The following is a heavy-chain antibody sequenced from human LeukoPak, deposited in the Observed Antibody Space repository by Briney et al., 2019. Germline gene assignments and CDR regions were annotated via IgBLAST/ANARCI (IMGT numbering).Heavy chain of an antibody. D-gene: IGHD2-21*02. CDR3: ARDPAYYGGDCYSVYRDAFDI. Sequence: GGSLRLSCAASGFTFSSHWMHWVRQGPGKGLAWVSSISSSSSYIYYADSVRGRFTISRDNAKNSLYLQINSLRAEDTAVYYCARDPAYYGGDCYSVYRDAFDIWGQGTRVTVSS. CDR1: GFTFSSHW. CDR2: ISSSSSYI. V-gene: IGHV3-21*01. J-gene: IGHJ3*02.